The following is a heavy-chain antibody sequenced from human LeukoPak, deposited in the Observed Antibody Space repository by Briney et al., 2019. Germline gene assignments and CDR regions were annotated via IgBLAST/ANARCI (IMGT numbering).Heavy chain of an antibody. J-gene: IGHJ3*02. CDR2: SSWDDNTE. CDR1: GFTFDDHT. V-gene: IGHV3-43*01. D-gene: IGHD1-14*01. Sequence: GGSLRLSCAAFGFTFDDHTMHWVRPAPGKGLEWVSISSWDDNTEYYADSVKGRFTISRDNSKTSLYLQMNSLRTEDTAVYYCGKGPRRCTGCDGFDILGQGTMVTVSS. CDR3: GKGPRRCTGCDGFDI.